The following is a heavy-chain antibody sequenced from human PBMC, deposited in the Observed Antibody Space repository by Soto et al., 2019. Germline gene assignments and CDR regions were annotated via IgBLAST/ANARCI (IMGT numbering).Heavy chain of an antibody. CDR1: GYTFTSYD. J-gene: IGHJ5*02. Sequence: QVQLVQSGAEVKKPGASVKVSCKASGYTFTSYDIHWVRRATGQGPEWMGWMNPYSGNTVYAQKFQGRATMTRNTSMSTAYMELSSLRSEDTAVYYCATTRFGAVAGTWGQGTLVTVSS. CDR2: MNPYSGNT. CDR3: ATTRFGAVAGT. V-gene: IGHV1-8*01. D-gene: IGHD6-19*01.